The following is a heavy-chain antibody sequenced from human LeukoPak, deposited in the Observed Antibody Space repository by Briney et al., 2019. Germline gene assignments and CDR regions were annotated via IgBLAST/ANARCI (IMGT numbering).Heavy chain of an antibody. CDR1: GGSIRTDGSY. CDR3: ARLFTRAWEYRYGMDV. J-gene: IGHJ6*02. Sequence: SETLSPTCTVSGGSIRTDGSYWAWIRQPPGKGLEWIGSIYIDGITHYNSSLQSRVTLSIDTSKNHFSLRLTSVTAADTAVFYCARLFTRAWEYRYGMDVWGQGTAVTVSS. CDR2: IYIDGIT. V-gene: IGHV4-39*02. D-gene: IGHD1-26*01.